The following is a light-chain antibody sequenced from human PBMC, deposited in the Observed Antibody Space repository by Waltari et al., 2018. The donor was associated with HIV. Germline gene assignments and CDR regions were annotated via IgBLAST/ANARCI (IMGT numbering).Light chain of an antibody. CDR2: GAS. CDR1: QDIGNY. J-gene: IGKJ1*01. CDR3: QQCYNNPRT. V-gene: IGKV1-8*01. Sequence: ATRMTQPPSSLSASTGDNVTITCRASQDIGNYLAWYQQKPGKAPKLLIYGASTLQSGVPPRFSGSGSGTDFTLTINCLQSEDFATYFCQQCYNNPRTFGQGTKVEIK.